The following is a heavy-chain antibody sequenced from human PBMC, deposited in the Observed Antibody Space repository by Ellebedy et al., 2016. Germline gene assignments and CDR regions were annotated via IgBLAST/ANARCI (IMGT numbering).Heavy chain of an antibody. CDR2: IIPIFGTA. J-gene: IGHJ6*03. CDR1: GGTFSSYA. D-gene: IGHD2-2*02. CDR3: ARFPRYCSSTSCHNMDV. Sequence: SVKVSXKASGGTFSSYAISWVRQAPGQGLEWMGGIIPIFGTANYAQKFQGRVTITADESTSTAYMELSSLRSEDTAVYYCARFPRYCSSTSCHNMDVWGKGTTVTVSS. V-gene: IGHV1-69*13.